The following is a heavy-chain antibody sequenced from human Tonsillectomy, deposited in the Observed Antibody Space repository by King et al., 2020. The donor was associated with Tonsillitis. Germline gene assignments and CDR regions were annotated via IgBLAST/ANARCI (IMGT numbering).Heavy chain of an antibody. CDR2: ISVSGGST. CDR1: GFPFSSYA. Sequence: VQLVESGGGLVQPGGSLRLSCAASGFPFSSYAMSWVRQAPGKGLGWVSSISVSGGSTYYADSVKGRFTISRDNSKNTLYLQMNSLRAEDTAVYYCAKVLSIAVAGKLDYWGQGTLVTVSS. D-gene: IGHD6-19*01. J-gene: IGHJ4*02. CDR3: AKVLSIAVAGKLDY. V-gene: IGHV3-23*04.